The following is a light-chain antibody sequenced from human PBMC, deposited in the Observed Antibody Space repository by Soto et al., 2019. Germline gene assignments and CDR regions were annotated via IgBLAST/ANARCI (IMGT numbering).Light chain of an antibody. CDR2: AAS. V-gene: IGKV3-15*01. CDR3: QQYEKRPPNLS. CDR1: QSVSTN. J-gene: IGKJ4*01. Sequence: EIVMTQSPATLSVSPGERATLSCRASQSVSTNLAWYQQKPGQAPRLLIYAASVRATGIPARFSGSGSGTEFTPTISSLQSEDFAVYYCQQYEKRPPNLSCGGGTKVEIK.